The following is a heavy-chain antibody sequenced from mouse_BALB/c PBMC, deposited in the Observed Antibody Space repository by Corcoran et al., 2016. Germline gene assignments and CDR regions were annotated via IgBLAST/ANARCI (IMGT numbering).Heavy chain of an antibody. CDR1: GYTFTSYV. Sequence: EVQLQQSGPELVKPGASVKMSCKASGYTFTSYVMHWVKQKPGQGLEWIGYIYPYNDDTKYNEEFKGKATLTSDKSSSTAYMELNSLTSKDSAVYYCAREVPGGYPFEYWGQGTTLTVSS. J-gene: IGHJ2*01. V-gene: IGHV1S136*01. CDR2: IYPYNDDT. CDR3: AREVPGGYPFEY. D-gene: IGHD2-2*01.